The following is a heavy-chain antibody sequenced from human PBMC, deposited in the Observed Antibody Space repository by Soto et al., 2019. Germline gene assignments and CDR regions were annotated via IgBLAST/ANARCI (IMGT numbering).Heavy chain of an antibody. CDR3: ARLEGGNSSNYYYSYMDV. Sequence: SETLSLTCVVSGGSLSDYFWSWIRQPPGMALEWIGEINHLGSINYNPSLKSRVTMSVDTSKNQFSLTLNSVTAADTATYYCARLEGGNSSNYYYSYMDVGGKGTRVTVS. CDR1: GGSLSDYF. D-gene: IGHD5-18*01. V-gene: IGHV4-34*01. CDR2: INHLGSI. J-gene: IGHJ6*03.